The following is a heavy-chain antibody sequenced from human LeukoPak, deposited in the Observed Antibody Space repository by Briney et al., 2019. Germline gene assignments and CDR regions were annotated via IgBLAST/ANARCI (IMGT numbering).Heavy chain of an antibody. CDR3: ARGNHCGSTSCALDY. CDR1: GYSLTSYW. CDR2: IYPGDSDT. Sequence: GESLKISCKGSGYSLTSYWIGWVRQMPGKGLEWMGIIYPGDSDTRYSSSFQGQVTISADKSIATAYLQWSSLKASDTAMYYCARGNHCGSTSCALDYWGQGTLVTVSS. V-gene: IGHV5-51*01. D-gene: IGHD2-2*01. J-gene: IGHJ4*02.